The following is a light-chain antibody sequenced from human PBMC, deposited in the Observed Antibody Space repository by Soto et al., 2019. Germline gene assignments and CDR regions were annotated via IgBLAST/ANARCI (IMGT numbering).Light chain of an antibody. CDR3: QQYDTYSRT. V-gene: IGKV1-5*01. Sequence: DIQMTQSPSTLSASVGDRVTISCRASQSISNWLAWYQQKPGKAPKLLMSDASSLERGVPSRFSGSGSGTEFTLTISSRQPDDFATYYCQQYDTYSRTFGQGTKVEIK. J-gene: IGKJ1*01. CDR2: DAS. CDR1: QSISNW.